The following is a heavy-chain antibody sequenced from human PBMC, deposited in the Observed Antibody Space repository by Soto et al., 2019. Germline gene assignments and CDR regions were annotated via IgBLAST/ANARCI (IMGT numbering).Heavy chain of an antibody. D-gene: IGHD6-19*01. CDR3: ARAYSSGWSLPFDY. J-gene: IGHJ4*02. CDR1: GFTFNNYA. V-gene: IGHV3-30*04. CDR2: TSYDEKNK. Sequence: GGSLRLSCAASGFTFNNYAMHWVRQAPGKGLEWVAVTSYDEKNKYHTDSVKGRFTISRDNSKNTLYLQMDNLRTEDTAVYYCARAYSSGWSLPFDYWGQGTLVTVPQ.